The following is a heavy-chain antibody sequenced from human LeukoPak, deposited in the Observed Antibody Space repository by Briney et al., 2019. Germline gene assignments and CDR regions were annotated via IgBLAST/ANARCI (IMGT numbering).Heavy chain of an antibody. Sequence: GESLRLSCAASGFTFSTYTMNWVRQAPGKGLERVSSISSSSHIYYADSVKGRFTISRDNARNSLYLQMTSLRAEDTAKYYCARGGGDIPIDYWGQGTLVTVSS. J-gene: IGHJ4*02. V-gene: IGHV3-21*06. CDR1: GFTFSTYT. CDR2: ISSSSHI. CDR3: ARGGGDIPIDY. D-gene: IGHD2-21*02.